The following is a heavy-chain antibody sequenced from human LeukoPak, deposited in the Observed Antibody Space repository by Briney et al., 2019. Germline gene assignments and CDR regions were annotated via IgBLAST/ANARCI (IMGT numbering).Heavy chain of an antibody. J-gene: IGHJ3*02. CDR3: ARTNELQAFDI. V-gene: IGHV4-59*08. D-gene: IGHD1-7*01. Sequence: PSETLSLTCTVSGGSLSSYYWSWIRQPPGKGLEWIGYIYYSGSTNYNPSLKSRVTISVDTSKNQFSLKLSSVTAADTAVYYCARTNELQAFDIWGQGTMVIVSS. CDR2: IYYSGST. CDR1: GGSLSSYY.